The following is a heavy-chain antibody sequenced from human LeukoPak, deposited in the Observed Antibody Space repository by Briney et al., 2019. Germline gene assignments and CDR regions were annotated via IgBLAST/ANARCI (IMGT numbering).Heavy chain of an antibody. D-gene: IGHD5-24*01. Sequence: VASVKVSCKASGYTFTGYYLHWVRQAPGQGLEWMGWIKPDSGGTKSAQKFQGRVTMTRDTSIRPAYMDLSRLRSEDTAVSYCARDLRDGFNLPYYYYYAMGVWGQGTTVTVSS. CDR1: GYTFTGYY. V-gene: IGHV1-2*02. J-gene: IGHJ6*02. CDR2: IKPDSGGT. CDR3: ARDLRDGFNLPYYYYYAMGV.